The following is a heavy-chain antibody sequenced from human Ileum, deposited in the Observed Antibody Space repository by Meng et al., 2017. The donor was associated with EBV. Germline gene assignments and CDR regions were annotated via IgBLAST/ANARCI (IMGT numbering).Heavy chain of an antibody. V-gene: IGHV3-74*01. J-gene: IGHJ5*02. D-gene: IGHD3-10*01. Sequence: GLLLGSVGGLVRPGLSLRLSGLASGFTFTDYWMHWVRQAPGKGLVWVSRVDIDGTTSVYADSVRCRFTISRDNTKNMIYLQINSLRADDTAVYYCTRGASGKFDRWGQGTLVTVSS. CDR3: TRGASGKFDR. CDR1: GFTFTDYW. CDR2: VDIDGTTS.